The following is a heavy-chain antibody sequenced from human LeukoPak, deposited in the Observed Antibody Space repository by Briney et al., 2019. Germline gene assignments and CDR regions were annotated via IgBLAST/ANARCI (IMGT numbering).Heavy chain of an antibody. CDR1: GGTFSSYA. CDR2: IIPIFGTA. V-gene: IGHV1-69*05. CDR3: ARASAPVCSSSSTSCYRVYFQH. J-gene: IGHJ1*01. D-gene: IGHD2-2*01. Sequence: SVKVSCKASGGTFSSYAVSWVRQAPGQGLEWMGGIIPIFGTANYAQKFQGRVTITTDESTSTAYMELRSLRSEDTAVYYCARASAPVCSSSSTSCYRVYFQHWGQGTLVTVSS.